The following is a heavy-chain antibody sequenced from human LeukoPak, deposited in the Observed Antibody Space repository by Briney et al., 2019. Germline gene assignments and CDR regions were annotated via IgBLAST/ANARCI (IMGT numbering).Heavy chain of an antibody. CDR3: ARDANPLYCSGGSCQVDY. CDR1: GFTFSSYS. V-gene: IGHV3-21*01. CDR2: ISSSSSYI. J-gene: IGHJ4*02. D-gene: IGHD2-15*01. Sequence: PGGSLRLSCAASGFTFSSYSMNWVRQAPGKGLEWVSSISSSSSYIYYADSVKGRFTISRDNAKNSLYLQMNSLRAEDTAVYYCARDANPLYCSGGSCQVDYWGQGTLVTVSS.